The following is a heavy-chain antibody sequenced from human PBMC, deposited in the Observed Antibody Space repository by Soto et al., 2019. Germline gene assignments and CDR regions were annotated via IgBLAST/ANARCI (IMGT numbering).Heavy chain of an antibody. CDR1: GASISGFY. Sequence: PSETLSLTCTVSGASISGFYWSWIRKSAGKGLEWIGRIYATGTTDYNPSLKSRVMMSVDTSKNQFSLKLSSVTAADTAVYYCARWSGYYNYYYGMDVWGQGTTVTVSS. CDR3: ARWSGYYNYYYGMDV. CDR2: IYATGTT. D-gene: IGHD3-3*01. V-gene: IGHV4-4*07. J-gene: IGHJ6*02.